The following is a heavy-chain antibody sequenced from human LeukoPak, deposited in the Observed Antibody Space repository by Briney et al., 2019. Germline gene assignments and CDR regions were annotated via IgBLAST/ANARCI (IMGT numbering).Heavy chain of an antibody. J-gene: IGHJ3*01. Sequence: GGSHRLSCVASGFTFTNAWMSWVRQAPGKGLEWVGRIKSKTDGETTDYAAPVKDRFTVSRDDSKDTLYLQMSSLKAEDTAVYYCTTNAGSYGIDVWGQGTMVTVSS. CDR3: TTNAGSYGIDV. V-gene: IGHV3-15*01. D-gene: IGHD1-26*01. CDR1: GFTFTNAW. CDR2: IKSKTDGETT.